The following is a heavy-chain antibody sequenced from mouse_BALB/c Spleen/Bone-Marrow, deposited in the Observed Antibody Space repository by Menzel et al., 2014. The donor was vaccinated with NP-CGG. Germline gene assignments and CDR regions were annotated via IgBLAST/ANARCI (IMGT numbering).Heavy chain of an antibody. D-gene: IGHD2-14*01. CDR2: IDPANGNT. CDR1: GFNIKDTY. Sequence: VQLQQSGAELVKPGASVKLSCTASGFNIKDTYMHWVKQRPEQGLEWIGGIDPANGNTKYDPKFQGKATITADTSSNTAYLQLSSLTSEDTAVYYCARYRLGTYLDYWGQGTTLTVSS. V-gene: IGHV14-3*02. J-gene: IGHJ2*01. CDR3: ARYRLGTYLDY.